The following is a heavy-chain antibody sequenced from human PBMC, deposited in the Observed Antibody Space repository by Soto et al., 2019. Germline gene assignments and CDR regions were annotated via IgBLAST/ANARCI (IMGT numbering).Heavy chain of an antibody. J-gene: IGHJ5*02. Sequence: GPTLENPTQTLTLTCTFSGFSLTTTGVGVGWIRQPPGKALEWLALIYWNDDKRYSPSLESSLTITKDTYKNKGVLTMTNMDIVDTAKYYCVYSSEEYGGGGICLSWFNPGGQEILVTVSS. V-gene: IGHV2-5*01. D-gene: IGHD2-21*01. CDR1: GFSLTTTGVG. CDR2: IYWNDDK. CDR3: VYSSEEYGGGGICLSWFNP.